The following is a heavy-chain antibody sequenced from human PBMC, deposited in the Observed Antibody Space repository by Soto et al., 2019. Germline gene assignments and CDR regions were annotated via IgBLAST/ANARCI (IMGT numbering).Heavy chain of an antibody. CDR3: STGNRGLAQGGFDP. CDR2: IKIKTDGGTT. D-gene: IGHD3-16*01. CDR1: GFTFSNAW. Sequence: GGSLRLSCAASGFTFSNAWMSWVRQAPGKGLEWVGRIKIKTDGGTTDYAAPVKGRFTISRDDSKNTLYLQMNSLKTEDTAVYFFSTGNRGLAQGGFDPWGQGTLVTVSS. J-gene: IGHJ5*02. V-gene: IGHV3-15*01.